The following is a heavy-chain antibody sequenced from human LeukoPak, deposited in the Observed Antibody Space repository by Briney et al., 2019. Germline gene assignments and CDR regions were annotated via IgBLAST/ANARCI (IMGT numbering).Heavy chain of an antibody. Sequence: ASVKVSCKASGYTFTSYGISWVRQAPGQGLEWMGWISAYNGNTNYAQKLQGRVTMTTDTSTSTAYMELRSLRSDDTAVYYCARDIARPSIAARPECFDYWGQGTLVTVSS. V-gene: IGHV1-18*01. D-gene: IGHD6-6*01. J-gene: IGHJ4*02. CDR3: ARDIARPSIAARPECFDY. CDR1: GYTFTSYG. CDR2: ISAYNGNT.